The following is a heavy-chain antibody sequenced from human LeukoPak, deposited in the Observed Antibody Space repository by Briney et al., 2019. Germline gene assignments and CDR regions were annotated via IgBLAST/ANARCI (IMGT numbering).Heavy chain of an antibody. D-gene: IGHD3-22*01. CDR2: ISSTGSNI. CDR3: ARAYYYDSSGYYYRHLDY. Sequence: GGSLRLSCAASGFTFSGYIMNWVRQAPGKGLEWVSAISSTGSNIYYVDSVKGRFTISRDNAKNSLYLQMNSLRAEDTAVYYCARAYYYDSSGYYYRHLDYWGQGTLVTVSS. J-gene: IGHJ4*02. CDR1: GFTFSGYI. V-gene: IGHV3-21*01.